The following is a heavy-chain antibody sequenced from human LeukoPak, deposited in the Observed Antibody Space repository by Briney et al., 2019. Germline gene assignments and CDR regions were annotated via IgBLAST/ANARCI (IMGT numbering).Heavy chain of an antibody. CDR1: GVSFSGYY. D-gene: IGHD2-2*01. CDR3: ARGARYCSSTSCYAGIGLYYFDY. CDR2: INHSGST. V-gene: IGHV4-34*01. Sequence: SETLSLTCAVYGVSFSGYYWSWIRQPPGKGLEWIGEINHSGSTNYNPSLKSRVTISVDTSKNQFSLKLSSVTAADTAVYYCARGARYCSSTSCYAGIGLYYFDYWGQGTLVTVSS. J-gene: IGHJ4*02.